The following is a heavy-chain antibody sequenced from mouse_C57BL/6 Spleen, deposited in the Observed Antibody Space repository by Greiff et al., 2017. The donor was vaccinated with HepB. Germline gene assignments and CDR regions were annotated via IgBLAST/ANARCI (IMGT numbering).Heavy chain of an antibody. J-gene: IGHJ1*03. V-gene: IGHV5-17*01. D-gene: IGHD1-1*01. CDR3: ARGLLYWYFDV. CDR2: ISSGSSTI. CDR1: GFTFSDYG. Sequence: EVMLVESGGGLVKPGGSLKLSCAASGFTFSDYGMHWVRQAPEKGLEWVAYISSGSSTIYYADTVKGRFTISRDNAKNTLFLQMTSLRSEDTAMYYCARGLLYWYFDVWGTGTTVTVSS.